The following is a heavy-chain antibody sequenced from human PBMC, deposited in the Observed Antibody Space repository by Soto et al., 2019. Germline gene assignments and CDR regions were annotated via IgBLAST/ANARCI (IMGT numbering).Heavy chain of an antibody. V-gene: IGHV4-31*03. Sequence: SETPSPTRPFSGFSISSGGYYWSWIRQHPGKGLEWIGYIYYSGSTYYNPSLKSRVTISVDTSKNQFSLKLSSVTVADTAVYYCARDPAPWGQGALVTVSS. CDR1: GFSISSGGYY. CDR3: ARDPAP. CDR2: IYYSGST. J-gene: IGHJ5*02.